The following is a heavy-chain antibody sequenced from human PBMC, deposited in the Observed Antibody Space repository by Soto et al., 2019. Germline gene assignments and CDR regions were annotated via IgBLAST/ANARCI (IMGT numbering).Heavy chain of an antibody. V-gene: IGHV1-8*01. Sequence: QVQLVQSGAEVKKPGASVKVSCKASGYTFTSYDINWVRQATGQGLEWMGWMNPNSGNTAYAQKFLGRVTMTRNTSISSAYMELSRMLSEVTAGYYCARERTRGFDPRGQGTLVTVSS. CDR1: GYTFTSYD. J-gene: IGHJ5*02. CDR2: MNPNSGNT. CDR3: ARERTRGFDP.